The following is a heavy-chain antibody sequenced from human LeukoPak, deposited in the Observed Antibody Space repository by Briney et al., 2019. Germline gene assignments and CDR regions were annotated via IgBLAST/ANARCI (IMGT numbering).Heavy chain of an antibody. D-gene: IGHD2-21*02. J-gene: IGHJ4*02. V-gene: IGHV3-7*01. CDR3: ARACGGDCSLLQADFDY. CDR2: IKQDGSEK. CDR1: GFTFSSYW. Sequence: GGSLRLSCAASGFTFSSYWMSWVRQAPGKGLEWVANIKQDGSEKYYADSVKGRFTISRDNAKNSLYLQMNSLRAEDTAVYYCARACGGDCSLLQADFDYWGQGTLVTVSS.